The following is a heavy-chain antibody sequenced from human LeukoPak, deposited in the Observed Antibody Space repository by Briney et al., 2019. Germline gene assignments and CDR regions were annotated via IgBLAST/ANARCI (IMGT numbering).Heavy chain of an antibody. CDR1: GYTFIDYY. Sequence: ASVKVSFKSSGYTFIDYYIHWVRQAPGQGLEWMGWINPNSGATKYAQKFQGRVSMTRDTSINTAYMDLTNLGSDDTAIFYCARVKKLMPEFEFWGQGTLVTVSS. CDR3: ARVKKLMPEFEF. J-gene: IGHJ4*02. V-gene: IGHV1-2*02. CDR2: INPNSGAT. D-gene: IGHD2-2*01.